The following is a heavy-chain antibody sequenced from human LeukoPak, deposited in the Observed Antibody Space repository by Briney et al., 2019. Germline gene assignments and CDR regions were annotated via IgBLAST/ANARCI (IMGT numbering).Heavy chain of an antibody. J-gene: IGHJ4*02. D-gene: IGHD1-26*01. Sequence: GGSLRLSCAASGFTLSSYWMSWARQAPGKGLEWVSGISWNSGSIGYADSVKGRSTISRDNVKNSLDLQMNSLRAEDTALYYCAKGVGATTRFPFDYWGQGTLVTVSS. CDR3: AKGVGATTRFPFDY. V-gene: IGHV3-9*01. CDR1: GFTLSSYW. CDR2: ISWNSGSI.